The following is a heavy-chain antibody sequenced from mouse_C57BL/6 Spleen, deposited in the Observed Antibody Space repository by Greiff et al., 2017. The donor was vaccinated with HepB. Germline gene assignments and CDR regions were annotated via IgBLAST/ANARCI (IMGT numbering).Heavy chain of an antibody. D-gene: IGHD1-1*01. CDR2: IYPGDGDT. CDR1: GYAFSSSW. Sequence: VKLVEPGPELVKPGASVKISCKASGYAFSSSWMHWVKQRPGKGLEWIGRIYPGDGDTNYNGKFKGKATLTADKSSSTAYMQLSSLTSEDSAVYFCAREGFITTGLAYWGQGTLVTVSA. J-gene: IGHJ3*01. V-gene: IGHV1-82*01. CDR3: AREGFITTGLAY.